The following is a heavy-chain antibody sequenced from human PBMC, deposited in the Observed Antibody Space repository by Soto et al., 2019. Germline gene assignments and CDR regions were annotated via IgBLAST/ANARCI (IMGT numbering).Heavy chain of an antibody. Sequence: PGGSLRLSCAASGFTFSDYYMSWIRQAPGKGLEWVSYISSSSYTNYADSVKGRFTISRDNAKNSLYLQMNSLRAEDTAVYYCARLRITIFGVVTSFDYWGQGTLVTVSS. CDR2: ISSSSYT. D-gene: IGHD3-3*01. CDR1: GFTFSDYY. V-gene: IGHV3-11*06. J-gene: IGHJ4*02. CDR3: ARLRITIFGVVTSFDY.